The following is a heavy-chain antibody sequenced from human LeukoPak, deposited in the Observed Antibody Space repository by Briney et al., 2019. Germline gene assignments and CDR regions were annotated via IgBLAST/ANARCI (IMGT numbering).Heavy chain of an antibody. V-gene: IGHV3-23*01. CDR2: ISGSGGST. CDR1: GFTFSIYA. CDR3: ARDLGQLELRSYYGMDV. D-gene: IGHD6-6*01. Sequence: GGSLRLSCAASGFTFSIYAMSWVRQAPGKGLEWVSGISGSGGSTFYADSVKGRFTISRDNSKNTLYLQINSLRAEDTAVYYCARDLGQLELRSYYGMDVWGQGTTVTVSS. J-gene: IGHJ6*02.